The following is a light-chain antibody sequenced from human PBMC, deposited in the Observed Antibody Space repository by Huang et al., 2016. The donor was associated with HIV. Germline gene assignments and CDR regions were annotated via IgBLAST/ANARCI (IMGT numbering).Light chain of an antibody. J-gene: IGKJ4*01. CDR3: QQYFTTPLT. Sequence: IVVTQSPDSLAVSLGERAAFNCKSSQSVFYSSNNNNYLAWYQQKPGQSPALLIYWASTRAPGVPDRFNGSGSGTSFTLTISSLQAEDVALYYCQQYFTTPLTFGGGTKVDIK. CDR1: QSVFYSSNNNNY. CDR2: WAS. V-gene: IGKV4-1*01.